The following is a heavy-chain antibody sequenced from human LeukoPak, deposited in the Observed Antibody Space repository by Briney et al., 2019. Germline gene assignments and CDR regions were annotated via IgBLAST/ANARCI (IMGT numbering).Heavy chain of an antibody. J-gene: IGHJ4*02. CDR1: GFTFSNYA. Sequence: PGGSLRLSCAASGFTFSNYAMSWVRQAPGKGLEWVSVLSGSGGSTYYADSVKGRFTISRDNSKNMLYLQMNSLRAEDTAVYYCADDPDRYSSSWPWQPAIDYWGQGTLVIVSS. V-gene: IGHV3-23*01. D-gene: IGHD6-13*01. CDR2: LSGSGGST. CDR3: ADDPDRYSSSWPWQPAIDY.